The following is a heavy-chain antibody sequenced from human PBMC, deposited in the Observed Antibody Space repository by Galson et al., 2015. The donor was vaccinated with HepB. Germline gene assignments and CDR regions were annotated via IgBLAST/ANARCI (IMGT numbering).Heavy chain of an antibody. V-gene: IGHV3-53*01. CDR3: ATTANRVHDY. Sequence: SLRLSCAASGFPFNNAWMTWVRQAPGMGLEWLSMIYVGGSTYYADSVRGRFTISRDNSKNTVYLQVKSLRAEDTAVYYCATTANRVHDYWGQGTLVAVSS. J-gene: IGHJ4*02. CDR1: GFPFNNAW. CDR2: IYVGGST. D-gene: IGHD1-14*01.